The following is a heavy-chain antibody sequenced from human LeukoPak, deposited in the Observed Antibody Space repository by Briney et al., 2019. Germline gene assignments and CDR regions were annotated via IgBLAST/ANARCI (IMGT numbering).Heavy chain of an antibody. J-gene: IGHJ4*02. CDR1: GFTVSSNY. Sequence: GGSLRLSCAASGFTVSSNYMSWVRQAPGKGLEWVSVIYSGGSTYYADSVKGRFTISRDNSKNTLYLQMNSLRAEDTAVYYCAKDRDFWSGTPDYWGQGTLVTVSS. CDR2: IYSGGST. D-gene: IGHD3-3*01. V-gene: IGHV3-53*01. CDR3: AKDRDFWSGTPDY.